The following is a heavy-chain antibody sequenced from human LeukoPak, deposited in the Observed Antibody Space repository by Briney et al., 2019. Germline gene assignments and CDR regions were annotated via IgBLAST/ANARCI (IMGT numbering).Heavy chain of an antibody. CDR3: ARAGYYDSSHKD. D-gene: IGHD3-22*01. J-gene: IGHJ4*02. Sequence: PGGSLRLSCAASGFSFSSYETNWVRQAPGKGLEWVSYISSSGSTIYYADSVKGRFTISRDNAKNSLYLQMNSLRAEDTAVYYCARAGYYDSSHKDWGQGTLVTVSS. CDR2: ISSSGSTI. V-gene: IGHV3-48*03. CDR1: GFSFSSYE.